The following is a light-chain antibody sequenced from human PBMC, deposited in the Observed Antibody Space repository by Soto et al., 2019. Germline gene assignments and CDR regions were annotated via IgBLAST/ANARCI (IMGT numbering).Light chain of an antibody. Sequence: ETVLTQSPGTLSLSPGERATLSCRASQSIRSNYLAWYRQTPGQAPRLLIYAASNRATGIPDRFSGSGSGTDFTLIISLLEPEDFALYYCQQYGSSPWTFGQGTKVEIK. V-gene: IGKV3-20*01. CDR1: QSIRSNY. CDR3: QQYGSSPWT. CDR2: AAS. J-gene: IGKJ1*01.